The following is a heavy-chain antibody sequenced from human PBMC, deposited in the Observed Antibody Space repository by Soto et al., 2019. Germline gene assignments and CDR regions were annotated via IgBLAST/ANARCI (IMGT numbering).Heavy chain of an antibody. Sequence: GESPKISCEGFGNRFTGYLIGWVPQMPGKGLEWMGIIYPGDSDTRYSPSFQGQVTISVDKSISTAYLQWSSLKASDTAMYYCARNSYGGNAYCYCDGMDVWGQETTVNVSS. CDR1: GNRFTGYL. CDR2: IYPGDSDT. D-gene: IGHD4-17*01. J-gene: IGHJ6*02. CDR3: ARNSYGGNAYCYCDGMDV. V-gene: IGHV5-51*01.